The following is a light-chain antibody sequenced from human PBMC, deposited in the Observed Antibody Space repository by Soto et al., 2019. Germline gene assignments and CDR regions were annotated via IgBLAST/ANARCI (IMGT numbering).Light chain of an antibody. CDR3: AVWDGSLRGWL. V-gene: IGLV1-47*01. J-gene: IGLJ2*01. Sequence: QAVVTQPPSASGTPGQTVTISCSGGSSNIGSNSVHWYQQVPGAAPKLLIYGDYQRPSGVPDRFSGSKSGASASLAISGLRSDDETDYYCAVWDGSLRGWLFGGGTKLTVL. CDR1: SSNIGSNS. CDR2: GDY.